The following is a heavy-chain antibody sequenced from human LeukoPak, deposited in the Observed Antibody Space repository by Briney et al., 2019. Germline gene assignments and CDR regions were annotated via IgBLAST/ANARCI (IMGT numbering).Heavy chain of an antibody. D-gene: IGHD1-1*01. Sequence: GASVKVSCKASGGTFSSYAISWVRQAPGQGLEWMGGIIPIFGTANYAQKFQGRVTITADESTSTAYMELSSLRSEDTAVYYCTGIRVGLGFGDYWGQGTLVTVSS. J-gene: IGHJ4*02. CDR2: IIPIFGTA. CDR3: TGIRVGLGFGDY. CDR1: GGTFSSYA. V-gene: IGHV1-69*13.